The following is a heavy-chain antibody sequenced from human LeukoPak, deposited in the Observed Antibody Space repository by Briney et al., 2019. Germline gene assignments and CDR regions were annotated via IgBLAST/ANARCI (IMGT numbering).Heavy chain of an antibody. J-gene: IGHJ4*02. CDR2: IYCGDRT. Sequence: GGSLRLFCAASGFTVSRNYMSGLREAPGEGVEWVLDIYCGDRTYFAGFGKGRFTISRGNSKNTLYLQMNSLRAEDTAVYYCAKDSAKKYDDYWGPGNPGHRLL. D-gene: IGHD2/OR15-2a*01. CDR3: AKDSAKKYDDY. CDR1: GFTVSRNY. V-gene: IGHV3-53*01.